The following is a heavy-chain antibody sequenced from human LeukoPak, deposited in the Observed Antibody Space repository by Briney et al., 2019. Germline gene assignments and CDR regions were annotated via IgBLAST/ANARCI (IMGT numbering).Heavy chain of an antibody. CDR1: GFTFSSYG. J-gene: IGHJ4*02. Sequence: GGSPRLSCAASGFTFSSYGMNWVRQAPGKGLEWVSFISSSSSYIYYADSVKGRFTISRDNAKNSLYLQMNSLRAEDTAVYYCARDLRSSGYYAFDYWGQGTLVTVSS. V-gene: IGHV3-21*01. D-gene: IGHD3-22*01. CDR3: ARDLRSSGYYAFDY. CDR2: ISSSSSYI.